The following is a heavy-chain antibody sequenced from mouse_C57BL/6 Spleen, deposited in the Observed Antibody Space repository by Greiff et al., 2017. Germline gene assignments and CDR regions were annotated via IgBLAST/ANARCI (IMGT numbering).Heavy chain of an antibody. CDR2: IYPGDGDT. V-gene: IGHV1-82*01. Sequence: VKLQESGPELVKPGASVKISCKASGYAFSSSWMNWVKQRPGKGLEWIGRIYPGDGDTNYNGKFKGKATLTADKSSSTAYMQLSSLTSEDSAVYFCASEATVVARKGLDYWGQGTTLTVSS. CDR1: GYAFSSSW. J-gene: IGHJ2*01. D-gene: IGHD1-1*01. CDR3: ASEATVVARKGLDY.